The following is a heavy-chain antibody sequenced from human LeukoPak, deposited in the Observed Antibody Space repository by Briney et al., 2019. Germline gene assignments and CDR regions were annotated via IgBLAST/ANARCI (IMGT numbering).Heavy chain of an antibody. CDR3: ARGGHYYDSSGYYYMYY. Sequence: ASVKVSCNASGYTFTSYGISWVRQAPGQGLEWMGWINPNSGHTNYAQKFQGRVTMTRDTSISTAYMELSRLSSDDEAVYYCARGGHYYDSSGYYYMYYWGQGTLVTVSS. D-gene: IGHD3-22*01. CDR2: INPNSGHT. CDR1: GYTFTSYG. J-gene: IGHJ4*02. V-gene: IGHV1-2*02.